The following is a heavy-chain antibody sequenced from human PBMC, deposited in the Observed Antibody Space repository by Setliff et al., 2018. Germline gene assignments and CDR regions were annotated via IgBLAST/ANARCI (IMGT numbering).Heavy chain of an antibody. Sequence: PSETLSLTCAVSGFSISSGYYWGWIRQPPGKGLEWIVNIHHSGKAYYNPSLKSRVTISGDTSKNQLSLRLSSVTAADTAVYYCARDRVVVGAGRRGYYFDYWGQGVLVTVSS. D-gene: IGHD2-15*01. CDR1: GFSISSGYY. J-gene: IGHJ4*02. CDR2: IHHSGKA. CDR3: ARDRVVVGAGRRGYYFDY. V-gene: IGHV4-38-2*02.